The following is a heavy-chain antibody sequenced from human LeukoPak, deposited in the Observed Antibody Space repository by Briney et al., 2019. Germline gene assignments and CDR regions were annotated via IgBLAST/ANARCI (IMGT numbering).Heavy chain of an antibody. CDR1: GYTFAKFY. D-gene: IGHD2-15*01. Sequence: ASVKVSCKASGYTFAKFYIHWVRQAPGQGLEWMGIINPSGGTTSYAQKFQGRVSMTRDTSTSTVYMELSSLRSEDTAVYYCARDDCSGGSCYQGDYWGQGTLVTVSS. V-gene: IGHV1-46*01. CDR2: INPSGGTT. CDR3: ARDDCSGGSCYQGDY. J-gene: IGHJ4*02.